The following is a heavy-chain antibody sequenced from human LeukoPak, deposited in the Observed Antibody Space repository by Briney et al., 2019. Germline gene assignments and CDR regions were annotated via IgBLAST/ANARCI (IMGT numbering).Heavy chain of an antibody. CDR1: AGSLITYV. CDR3: ATWSYVE. D-gene: IGHD1-26*01. CDR2: ITPTLGIT. J-gene: IGHJ4*02. V-gene: IGHV1-69*04. Sequence: SLKVSCKASAGSLITYVVSWVGHAAGQVLEWLGRITPTLGITNDAQKFQARVTITADKSTSTAYMQLRTLRSEHTAVYYCATWSYVEWGEGTPVTVSS.